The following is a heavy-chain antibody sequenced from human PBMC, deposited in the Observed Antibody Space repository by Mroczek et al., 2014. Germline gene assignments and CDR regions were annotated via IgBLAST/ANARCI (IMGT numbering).Heavy chain of an antibody. CDR1: GGSFSGYY. CDR3: ARGSSWYPANWFDP. CDR2: INHSGST. J-gene: IGHJ5*02. Sequence: QVQLQQWGAGLLKPSETLSLTCAVYGGSFSGYYWSWIRQPPGKGLEWIGEINHSGSTNYNPSLKSRVTISVDTSKNQFSLKLSSVTAADTAVYYCARGSSWYPANWFDPWGQGTPGHRLL. D-gene: IGHD6-13*01. V-gene: IGHV4-34*01.